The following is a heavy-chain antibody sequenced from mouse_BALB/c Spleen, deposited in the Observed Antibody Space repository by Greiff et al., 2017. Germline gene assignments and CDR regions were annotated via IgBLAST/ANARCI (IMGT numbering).Heavy chain of an antibody. CDR1: GYSFTSYW. J-gene: IGHJ1*01. CDR3: ARDGSSHWYFDV. V-gene: IGHV1S126*01. D-gene: IGHD1-1*01. Sequence: VQLQQSGPQLVRPGASVKISCKASGYSFTSYWMHWVKQRPGQGLEWIGMIDPSDSETRLNQKFKDKATLTVDKSSSTAYMQLSSPTSEDSAVYDCARDGSSHWYFDVWGAGTTVTVSS. CDR2: IDPSDSET.